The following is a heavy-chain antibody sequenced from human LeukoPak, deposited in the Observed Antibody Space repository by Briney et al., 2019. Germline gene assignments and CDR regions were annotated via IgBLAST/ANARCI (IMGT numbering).Heavy chain of an antibody. V-gene: IGHV1-18*01. D-gene: IGHD3-10*01. Sequence: ASVKVSCKASGYTFTSYDINWVRQATGQGLEWMGWISAYNGNTNYAQKLQGRVTMTTDTSTSTAYMELRSLRSDDTAVYYCARDLVYYYGSGSYCRFDPWGQGTLVTVSS. J-gene: IGHJ5*02. CDR2: ISAYNGNT. CDR1: GYTFTSYD. CDR3: ARDLVYYYGSGSYCRFDP.